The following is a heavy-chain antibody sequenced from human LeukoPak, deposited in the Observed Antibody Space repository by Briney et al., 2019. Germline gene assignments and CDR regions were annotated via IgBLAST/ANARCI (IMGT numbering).Heavy chain of an antibody. V-gene: IGHV3-23*01. CDR3: AREGIAAAGFGNDY. CDR2: ISGGTGNT. D-gene: IGHD6-13*01. Sequence: GSLRLSCAASGFSYSSYAMTWVRQAPGKGLEWVSAISGGTGNTYYADSVMGRFTISRDNSKNTLYLQMNSLRAEDTAVYYCAREGIAAAGFGNDYWGQGTLVTVSS. J-gene: IGHJ4*02. CDR1: GFSYSSYA.